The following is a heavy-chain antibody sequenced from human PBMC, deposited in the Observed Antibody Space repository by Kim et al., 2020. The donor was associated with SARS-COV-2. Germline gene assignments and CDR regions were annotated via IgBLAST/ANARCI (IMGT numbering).Heavy chain of an antibody. CDR1: GYTFTSYA. V-gene: IGHV7-4-1*02. D-gene: IGHD3-3*01. CDR2: INTNTGNP. CDR3: ARPGGKTYYDFWIGLQMLAN. J-gene: IGHJ4*01. Sequence: ASVKVSCKASGYTFTSYAMNWVRQAPGQGLEWMGWINTNTGNPTYAQGFTGRFVFSLDTSVSTAYLQISSLKAEDTAVYYCARPGGKTYYDFWIGLQMLANWGHSTLVHVCS.